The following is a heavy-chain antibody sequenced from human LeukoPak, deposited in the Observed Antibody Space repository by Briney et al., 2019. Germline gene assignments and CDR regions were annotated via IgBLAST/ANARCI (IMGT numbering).Heavy chain of an antibody. V-gene: IGHV4-39*07. D-gene: IGHD3-16*01. CDR2: IYYRGST. CDR3: ARATSSAFDI. Sequence: SETLSLTCTVSGGSISSSSYYWGWIRQPPGKGLEWIGSIYYRGSTYYNPSLKSRVTISVDTSKNQFSLKLSSVTAADTAVYYCARATSSAFDIWGQGTMVTVSS. J-gene: IGHJ3*02. CDR1: GGSISSSSYY.